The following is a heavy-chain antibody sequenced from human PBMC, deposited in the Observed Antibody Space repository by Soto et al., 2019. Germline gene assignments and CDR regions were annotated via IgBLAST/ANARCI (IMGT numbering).Heavy chain of an antibody. CDR2: IKKDGSEK. D-gene: IGHD3-10*01. CDR3: AREFTMAY. CDR1: GFTFSNFW. J-gene: IGHJ4*02. Sequence: GGSLRLSCAASGFTFSNFWMTWVRQAPGKGLEWVTNIKKDGSEKYYVDSVKGRFTISRDNAKNSLYLQMNSLRAEDTAVYYCAREFTMAYWGQGTLVTVSS. V-gene: IGHV3-7*04.